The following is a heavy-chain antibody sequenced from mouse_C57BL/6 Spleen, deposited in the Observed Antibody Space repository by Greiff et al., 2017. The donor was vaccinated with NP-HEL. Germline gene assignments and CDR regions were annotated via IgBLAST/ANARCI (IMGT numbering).Heavy chain of an antibody. CDR2: IHPNSGST. V-gene: IGHV1-64*01. J-gene: IGHJ2*01. Sequence: VQLQQPGAELVKPGASVKLSCKASGYTFTSYWMHWVKQRPGQGLEWIGMIHPNSGSTNYNEKFKSKATLTVDKSSSTAYMQLSSLTSDDSAVYYCARVYVDYYFDYWGQGTTLTVSS. D-gene: IGHD2-14*01. CDR1: GYTFTSYW. CDR3: ARVYVDYYFDY.